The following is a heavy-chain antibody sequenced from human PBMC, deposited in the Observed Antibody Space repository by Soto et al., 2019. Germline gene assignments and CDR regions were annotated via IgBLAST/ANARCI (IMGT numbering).Heavy chain of an antibody. CDR1: GGSISRGDYY. CDR3: ARDFRVTTPPRNYYYGMDV. CDR2: IYHSGST. V-gene: IGHV4-30-4*01. D-gene: IGHD4-4*01. Sequence: QVQLQESGPGLVKPSQTLSLTCTVSGGSISRGDYYWTWIRQPPGKGLEWIGYIYHSGSTYYNPSLKSRLTISVDTSKNQFSLKLNSVTAADTAVYYCARDFRVTTPPRNYYYGMDVWGQGTTVTVSS. J-gene: IGHJ6*02.